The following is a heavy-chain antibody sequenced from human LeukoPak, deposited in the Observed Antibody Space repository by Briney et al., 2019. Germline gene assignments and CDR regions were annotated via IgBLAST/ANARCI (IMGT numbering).Heavy chain of an antibody. V-gene: IGHV3-23*01. CDR1: GFTLSNYA. D-gene: IGHD3-16*01. CDR3: VRGISAPDC. Sequence: GGSLRLSCAASGFTLSNYAMSWVRQAPEKGLEWVSSITTSGDTYYADSVKGRFTISRDNNKNTVFLQLNSLRAADTALYYCVRGISAPDCWGQGALVTVSS. CDR2: ITTSGDT. J-gene: IGHJ4*02.